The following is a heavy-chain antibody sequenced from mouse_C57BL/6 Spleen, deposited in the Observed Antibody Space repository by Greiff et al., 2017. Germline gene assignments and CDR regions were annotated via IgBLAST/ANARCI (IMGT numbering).Heavy chain of an antibody. D-gene: IGHD1-1*01. CDR1: GYAFTSSW. CDR3: ARNYGSSSFDY. CDR2: INPSNGGT. Sequence: QVQLQQSGTELVKPGASVKLSCKASGYAFTSSWMHWVKQRPGQGLEWIGNINPSNGGTNYNEKFKSKATLTVDKSSSTAYMQLSSLTSEDSAVYYCARNYGSSSFDYWGPGTTLTVSS. J-gene: IGHJ2*01. V-gene: IGHV1-53*01.